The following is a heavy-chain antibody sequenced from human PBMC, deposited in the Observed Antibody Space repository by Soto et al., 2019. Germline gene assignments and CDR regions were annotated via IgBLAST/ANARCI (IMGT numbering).Heavy chain of an antibody. CDR3: ARLSGSWQSWFAP. J-gene: IGHJ5*02. D-gene: IGHD6-13*01. Sequence: QVQLQESGPGLVKPSQTLSLTCTVSGGSISSDDFYWSWIRQHPGKGLEWIGYIYYSGNTYYNPSLKSRVTILVDTSKNQFSLKRSSVTAADTAVYYCARLSGSWQSWFAPWGQGTRVTVSS. CDR1: GGSISSDDFY. CDR2: IYYSGNT. V-gene: IGHV4-31*03.